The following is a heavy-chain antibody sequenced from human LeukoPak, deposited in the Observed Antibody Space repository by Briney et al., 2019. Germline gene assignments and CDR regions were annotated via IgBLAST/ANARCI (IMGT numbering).Heavy chain of an antibody. CDR2: IIPILGIA. J-gene: IGHJ4*02. CDR1: GGTFSSYA. Sequence: ASVKVSCKASGGTFSSYAISWVRQAPGQGLEWMGRIIPILGIANYAQKFQGRVTITADKSTSTAYMELNSLRAEDTAVYFCAKAALVAAKSKYYFDCWGQGTLVTVSS. D-gene: IGHD2-2*01. CDR3: AKAALVAAKSKYYFDC. V-gene: IGHV1-69*04.